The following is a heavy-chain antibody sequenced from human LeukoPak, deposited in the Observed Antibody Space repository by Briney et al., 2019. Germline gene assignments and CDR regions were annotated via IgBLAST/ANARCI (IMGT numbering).Heavy chain of an antibody. CDR2: IKQDGSEK. CDR3: ARYCSGGSCLFYYYGMDV. D-gene: IGHD2-15*01. CDR1: GFTFSSYE. V-gene: IGHV3-7*01. Sequence: GGSLRLSCAASGFTFSSYEMNWVRQAPGKGLEWVANIKQDGSEKYYVDSVGGRFTISRDNAKNSLFLQMNSLRAEDTAVYYCARYCSGGSCLFYYYGMDVWGQGTTVAVSS. J-gene: IGHJ6*02.